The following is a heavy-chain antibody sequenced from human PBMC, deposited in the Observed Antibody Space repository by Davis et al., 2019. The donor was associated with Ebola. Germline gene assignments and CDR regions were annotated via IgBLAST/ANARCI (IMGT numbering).Heavy chain of an antibody. CDR2: INPTDGTT. CDR1: GYTFTSYG. V-gene: IGHV1-46*01. CDR3: ARDYPSGAFAMDV. Sequence: ASVKVSCKASGYTFTSYGITWARQAPGQGLEWMGIINPTDGTTTYAQKFKGRVTVTRDTSTSTVYMALRSLRSEDTALYYCARDYPSGAFAMDVWGRGTTVTVSS. D-gene: IGHD3-10*01. J-gene: IGHJ6*04.